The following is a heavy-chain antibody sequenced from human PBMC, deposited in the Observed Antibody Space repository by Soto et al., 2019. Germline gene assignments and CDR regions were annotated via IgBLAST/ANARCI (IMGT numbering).Heavy chain of an antibody. D-gene: IGHD6-13*01. J-gene: IGHJ4*02. CDR1: GGSVRSSTYY. CDR3: TRHEWGAAADRPLDY. V-gene: IGHV4-39*01. CDR2: IYYSGST. Sequence: PSETLSLTCTVSGGSVRSSTYYWGWIRQSPGKGLEWIGSIYYSGSTHNNPSLKSRVTMSVDTYTNQFSLKLMSVTAADTAIYYCTRHEWGAAADRPLDYWGQGTLVTVSS.